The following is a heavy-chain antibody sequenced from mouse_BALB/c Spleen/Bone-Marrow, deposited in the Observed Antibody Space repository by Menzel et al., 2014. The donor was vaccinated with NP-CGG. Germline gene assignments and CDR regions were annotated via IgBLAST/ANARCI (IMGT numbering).Heavy chain of an antibody. V-gene: IGHV1S127*01. CDR2: IEPSDSET. CDR3: TRGFGMDY. Sequence: VQLQESGPQLVRPGASVKISCKAYGYSFTSYWMHWVKQRPGQGLEWIGMIEPSDSETRLNQKFKDKATLTVDKSSSTAYMQLSSPTSEDSAVYYCTRGFGMDYWGQGTSVTVSS. CDR1: GYSFTSYW. J-gene: IGHJ4*01.